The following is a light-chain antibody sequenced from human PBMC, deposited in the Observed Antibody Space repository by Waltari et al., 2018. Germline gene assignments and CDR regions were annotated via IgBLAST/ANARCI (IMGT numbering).Light chain of an antibody. J-gene: IGKJ1*01. CDR3: QQSYSFTRT. CDR1: QTISRY. V-gene: IGKV1-39*01. CDR2: DAP. Sequence: DIQMTQSPSSLSASVGDRVTITCRASQTISRYLNWYQQKPGKAPNLLIYDAPSMQCGVPSRFSGIGSGRDFTLIITSLQPEDFATYYCQQSYSFTRTFGQGTKVEIK.